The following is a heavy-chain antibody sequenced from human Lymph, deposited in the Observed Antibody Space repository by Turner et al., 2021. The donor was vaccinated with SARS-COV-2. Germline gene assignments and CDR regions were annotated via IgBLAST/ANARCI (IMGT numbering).Heavy chain of an antibody. D-gene: IGHD2-8*01. CDR3: ARVVVLRRAYFDY. J-gene: IGHJ4*02. CDR1: GGSISSGDYY. V-gene: IGHV4-30-4*01. Sequence: QVQLQESCPGLVYPPQFLSATCTVSGGSISSGDYYWSWTRQPPGMGLEWIGYIYYSGRTYYNPSLKSTVTIAVDTSKNQFSLKLSSVTAADTAVYYCARVVVLRRAYFDYWGQGTLVTVSS. CDR2: IYYSGRT.